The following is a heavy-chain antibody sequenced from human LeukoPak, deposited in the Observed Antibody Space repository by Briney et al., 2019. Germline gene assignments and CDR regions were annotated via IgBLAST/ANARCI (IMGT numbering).Heavy chain of an antibody. Sequence: ASVKVSCKVSGYTLTELSMHWVRQAPGKGVEWMGGFDPEDGETIYAQKFQGRVTITEETSTDTAYMELSSLRSEDTAVYYCATEAVAATRWGQGTLVTVSS. CDR1: GYTLTELS. CDR3: ATEAVAATR. J-gene: IGHJ4*02. D-gene: IGHD6-19*01. CDR2: FDPEDGET. V-gene: IGHV1-24*01.